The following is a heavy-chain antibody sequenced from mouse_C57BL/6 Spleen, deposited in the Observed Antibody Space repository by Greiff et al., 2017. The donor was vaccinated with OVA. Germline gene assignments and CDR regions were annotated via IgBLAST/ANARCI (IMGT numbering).Heavy chain of an antibody. D-gene: IGHD3-2*02. CDR2: INPNNGGT. Sequence: EVQLQQSGPELVKPGASVKISCKASGYTFTDYYMNWVKQSHGKSLEWIGDINPNNGGTSYNQKFKGKATLTVDKSSSTAYMELRSLTSEDSAVYYCARGTAQGPMDYWGQGTSVTVSS. CDR1: GYTFTDYY. J-gene: IGHJ4*01. V-gene: IGHV1-26*01. CDR3: ARGTAQGPMDY.